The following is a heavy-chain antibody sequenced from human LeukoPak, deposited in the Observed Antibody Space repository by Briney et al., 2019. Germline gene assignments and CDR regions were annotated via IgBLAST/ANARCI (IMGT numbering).Heavy chain of an antibody. Sequence: PGGSLRLSCAASGFTFSSYAMHWVRQAPGKGLEYVSAISSNGSSTYYANSVKGRFTISRGNSKNTLYLQMGSLRAEDMAVYYCATATYSSGWQFDYWGQGTLVTVSS. D-gene: IGHD6-19*01. CDR2: ISSNGSST. V-gene: IGHV3-64*01. CDR3: ATATYSSGWQFDY. CDR1: GFTFSSYA. J-gene: IGHJ4*02.